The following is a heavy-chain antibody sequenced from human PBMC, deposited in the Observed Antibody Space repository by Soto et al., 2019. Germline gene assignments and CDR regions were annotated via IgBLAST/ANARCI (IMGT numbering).Heavy chain of an antibody. Sequence: QVQLVQSGVDVKMPGASVKLSCKTYGYTFTNYGVTWVRQVSGQGLEWIGWVSGYNRNTNYAQKFEDRVIMTTDTPTNTAPMELRRLISDDTGIYCGARERQWAPLIYWGGGTLLTV. CDR3: ARERQWAPLIY. J-gene: IGHJ4*02. CDR2: VSGYNRNT. D-gene: IGHD6-19*01. CDR1: GYTFTNYG. V-gene: IGHV1-18*01.